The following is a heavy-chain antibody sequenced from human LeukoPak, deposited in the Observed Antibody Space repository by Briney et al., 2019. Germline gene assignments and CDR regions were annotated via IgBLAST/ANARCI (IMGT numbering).Heavy chain of an antibody. D-gene: IGHD4-11*01. V-gene: IGHV3-23*01. J-gene: IGHJ4*02. CDR2: ISGSGGST. CDR3: AGGQDYSNYYFDY. Sequence: QPGGSLRLSCAASGFTFSSYAMSWVRQAPGKGLEWVSAISGSGGSTYYADSVKGRFTISRDNPKNTLYLQMNSLRAEDTAVYYCAGGQDYSNYYFDYWGQGTLVTVSS. CDR1: GFTFSSYA.